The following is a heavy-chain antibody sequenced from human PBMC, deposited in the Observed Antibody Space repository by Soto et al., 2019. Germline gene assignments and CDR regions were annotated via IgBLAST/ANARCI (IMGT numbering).Heavy chain of an antibody. CDR1: GGTFSSYA. CDR3: ARASLRYCSSTSCYKVYYYGMDV. D-gene: IGHD2-2*02. CDR2: IIPIFGTA. J-gene: IGHJ6*02. V-gene: IGHV1-69*01. Sequence: QVQLVQSGAEVKKPGSSVKVSCKASGGTFSSYAISWVRQAPGQGLEWMGGIIPIFGTANYAQKFQGRVTIPADESTSTAYMELSSLRSEDTAVYYCARASLRYCSSTSCYKVYYYGMDVWGQGTTVTVSS.